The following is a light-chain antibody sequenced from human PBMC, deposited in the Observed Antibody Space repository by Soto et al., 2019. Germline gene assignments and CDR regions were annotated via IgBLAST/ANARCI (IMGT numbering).Light chain of an antibody. J-gene: IGKJ2*01. CDR2: GAS. CDR3: QQYNNWPPYT. CDR1: QNIGSN. V-gene: IGKV3-15*01. Sequence: EVVMTQSPATLSASPGERVILSCRASQNIGSNLAWYQQRPGQAPRLLMYGASTRATETPARFSGSGSATDFTLTISSLQSXDFAVYYCQQYNNWPPYTFGQGTKLEIK.